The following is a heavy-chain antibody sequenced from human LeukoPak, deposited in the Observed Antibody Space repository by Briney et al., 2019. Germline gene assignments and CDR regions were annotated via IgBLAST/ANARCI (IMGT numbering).Heavy chain of an antibody. D-gene: IGHD1-26*01. CDR2: ISSSGSTI. V-gene: IGHV3-48*04. Sequence: GGSLRLSCAASGFTFSSYSMNWVRQAPGKGLEWVSYISSSGSTIYYADSVKGRFTISRDNAKNSLYLQMNSLRAEDTAVYYCARDRGVGARIYYYYMDVWGKGTTVTISS. J-gene: IGHJ6*03. CDR3: ARDRGVGARIYYYYMDV. CDR1: GFTFSSYS.